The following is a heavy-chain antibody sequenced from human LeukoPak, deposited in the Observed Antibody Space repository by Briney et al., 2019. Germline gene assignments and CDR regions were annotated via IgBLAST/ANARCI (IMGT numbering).Heavy chain of an antibody. D-gene: IGHD2-21*02. J-gene: IGHJ4*02. CDR3: ARGRGGGDWTYFDY. Sequence: SETLSLTCTVSGGSISSSSYYWGWIRQPPGKGVEWIGSIYYSGSTYYNPPLKGRVTISVDTSKNQFSLKLSSVTAADTAVYYCARGRGGGDWTYFDYWGQGTLVTVSS. V-gene: IGHV4-39*07. CDR1: GGSISSSSYY. CDR2: IYYSGST.